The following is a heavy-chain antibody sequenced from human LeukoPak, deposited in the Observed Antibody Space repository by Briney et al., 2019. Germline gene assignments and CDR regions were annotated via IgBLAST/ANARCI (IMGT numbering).Heavy chain of an antibody. CDR1: GFTFSNYA. D-gene: IGHD3-22*01. Sequence: GRSLRLSCAASGFTFSNYAMHWVRQAPGKGLEWVAVISYDGSNKYYADSVKGRFTISRDNSKNTLYLQMNSLRAEDTAVYYCARAPSGYYYVFDSYSDYWGQGTLVTVSS. CDR3: ARAPSGYYYVFDSYSDY. CDR2: ISYDGSNK. V-gene: IGHV3-30-3*01. J-gene: IGHJ4*02.